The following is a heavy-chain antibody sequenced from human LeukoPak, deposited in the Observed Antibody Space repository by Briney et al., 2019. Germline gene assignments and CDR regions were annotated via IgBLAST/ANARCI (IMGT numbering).Heavy chain of an antibody. V-gene: IGHV3-23*01. CDR1: GFTFSSYA. CDR2: ISGSGGST. D-gene: IGHD3-22*01. CDR3: AKVAATYYYDSSGYSDY. Sequence: GGSLRLSCAASGFTFSSYAMSWVRQAPGKGLEWVSAISGSGGSTYYADSVKGRFTISRDNSKNTLYLQMNSLRADDTAVYYCAKVAATYYYDSSGYSDYWGQGTLVTVSS. J-gene: IGHJ4*02.